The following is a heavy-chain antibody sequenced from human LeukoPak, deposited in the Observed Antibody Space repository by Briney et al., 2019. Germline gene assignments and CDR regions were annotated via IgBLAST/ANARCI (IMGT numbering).Heavy chain of an antibody. CDR2: ISNDGSNK. Sequence: TGGSLILSCAASGFTFSTYAMHWVRQAPGKGLEWVAVISNDGSNKLYTDSVKGRFTISRDNSKNTLYLQMNSLRAEDTAVYYCARSDVDMAAWGQGTLVTVSS. CDR1: GFTFSTYA. CDR3: ARSDVDMAA. D-gene: IGHD5-12*01. V-gene: IGHV3-30*03. J-gene: IGHJ5*02.